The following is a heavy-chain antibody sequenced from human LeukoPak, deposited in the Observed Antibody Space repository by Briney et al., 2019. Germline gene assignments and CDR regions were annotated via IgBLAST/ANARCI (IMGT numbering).Heavy chain of an antibody. V-gene: IGHV3-74*01. CDR3: ARESGYCSSTSCPYNY. Sequence: GGSLRLSCAASGFTFSSYWMYWVRQAPGKGLVWVSRINSDGSSTSYADSVKGRFTISRDNAKNTLYLQMNSLRAEDTAVYYCARESGYCSSTSCPYNYWGQGTLVTVSS. J-gene: IGHJ4*02. D-gene: IGHD2-2*01. CDR1: GFTFSSYW. CDR2: INSDGSST.